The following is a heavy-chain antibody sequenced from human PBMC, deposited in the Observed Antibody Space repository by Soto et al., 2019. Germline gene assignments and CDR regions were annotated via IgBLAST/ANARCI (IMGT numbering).Heavy chain of an antibody. CDR1: VYTFTNYG. CDR3: ARGVGSGTYYNQYNWFDP. D-gene: IGHD3-10*01. CDR2: INTYNGNT. J-gene: IGHJ5*02. Sequence: ASVTVSCKPSVYTFTNYGISWVRPAPGQGLKWMGWINTYNGNTNHAQKLQGRVTMTTDTSTSTAYMELRSLRSDDTAVYFCARGVGSGTYYNQYNWFDPWGQGTLVTVS. V-gene: IGHV1-18*01.